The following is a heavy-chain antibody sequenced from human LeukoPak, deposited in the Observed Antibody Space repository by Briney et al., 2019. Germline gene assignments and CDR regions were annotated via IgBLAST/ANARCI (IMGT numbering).Heavy chain of an antibody. CDR1: GGPIISHY. J-gene: IGHJ6*03. Sequence: ASETLSLTCTVSGGPIISHYWTWIRQSPVKGLEWIGDISNSGSTSYNPSLKSRVTISIDTSKNQFSLKLSSVTAADTAVYYCGRDALVGYLSFYYVDVWGKGSTVTVSS. V-gene: IGHV4-59*11. CDR3: GRDALVGYLSFYYVDV. D-gene: IGHD2-15*01. CDR2: ISNSGST.